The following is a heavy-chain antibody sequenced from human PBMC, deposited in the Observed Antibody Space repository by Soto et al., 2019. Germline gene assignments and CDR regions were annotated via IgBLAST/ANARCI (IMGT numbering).Heavy chain of an antibody. CDR3: ARSEQLDGSWFDP. D-gene: IGHD6-6*01. V-gene: IGHV3-11*01. Sequence: GGFLRLSYGASGFTFSDYYMSWIRQAPGKGLEWVSYISSSGSTIYYADSVKGRFTISRDNAKNSLYLQMNSLRAEDTAVYYCARSEQLDGSWFDPWGQGTLVTVSS. CDR1: GFTFSDYY. CDR2: ISSSGSTI. J-gene: IGHJ5*02.